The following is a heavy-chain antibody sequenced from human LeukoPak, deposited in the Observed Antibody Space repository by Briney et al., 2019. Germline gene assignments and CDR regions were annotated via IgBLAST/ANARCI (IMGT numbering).Heavy chain of an antibody. V-gene: IGHV3-64*01. CDR2: ISSNGGST. D-gene: IGHD4-23*01. CDR3: ARGRYGGNSVYFDY. CDR1: GFTFSSYA. Sequence: GGSLRLSCAASGFTFSSYAMSWVRQAPGKGLEYVSTISSNGGSTYYANSVKGRFTISRDNSKNMLYIQMGSLRAEDMAVYYCARGRYGGNSVYFDYWGQGTLVTVSS. J-gene: IGHJ4*02.